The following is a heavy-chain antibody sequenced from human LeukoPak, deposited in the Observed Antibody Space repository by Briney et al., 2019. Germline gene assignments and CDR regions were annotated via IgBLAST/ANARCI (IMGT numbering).Heavy chain of an antibody. D-gene: IGHD5-24*01. CDR1: GFTFSSYA. J-gene: IGHJ4*02. V-gene: IGHV3-30*01. CDR3: ARKEARWLQLAFDY. Sequence: RSLRLSCAASGFTFSSYAMHWVRQAPGKGLEWVAVISYDGSNKYYADSVKGRFTISRDNSKNTLYLQMNSLRAEDTAVYYCARKEARWLQLAFDYWGQGTLVTVSS. CDR2: ISYDGSNK.